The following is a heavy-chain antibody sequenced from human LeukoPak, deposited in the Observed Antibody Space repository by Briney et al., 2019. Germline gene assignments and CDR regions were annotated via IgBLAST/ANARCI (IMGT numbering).Heavy chain of an antibody. D-gene: IGHD3-22*01. Sequence: PGGSLRLSCAASGFTFSSYAMSWVRQAPGKGLEWVSAISGSGGSTYYADSVKGRFTISRDNSKNTLYLQMNSLRAEDTAVYYCAKVVPPSTHYYDSSGSYYFDYWGQGTLVTVSS. J-gene: IGHJ4*02. CDR3: AKVVPPSTHYYDSSGSYYFDY. CDR1: GFTFSSYA. V-gene: IGHV3-23*01. CDR2: ISGSGGST.